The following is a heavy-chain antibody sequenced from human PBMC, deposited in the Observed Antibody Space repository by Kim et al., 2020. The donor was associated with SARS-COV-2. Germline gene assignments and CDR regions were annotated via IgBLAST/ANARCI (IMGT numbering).Heavy chain of an antibody. Sequence: TNYTPSLKSRGTISVDTSKNQFSLKLSSVTAADTAVYYCARQSVGATLDVWGQGTTVTVSS. J-gene: IGHJ6*02. V-gene: IGHV4-59*12. CDR2: T. D-gene: IGHD1-26*01. CDR3: ARQSVGATLDV.